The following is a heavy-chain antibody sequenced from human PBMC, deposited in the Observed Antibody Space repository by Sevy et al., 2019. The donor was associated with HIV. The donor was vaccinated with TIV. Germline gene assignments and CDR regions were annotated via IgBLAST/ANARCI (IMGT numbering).Heavy chain of an antibody. CDR2: INPKSGGT. D-gene: IGHD6-19*01. V-gene: IGHV1-2*02. CDR3: ARGHWITEAGNQWFDP. J-gene: IGHJ5*02. Sequence: ASVKVSCKASGYTFTDYFLHWVRQAPGQGLEWMGWINPKSGGTNYAQKFQGRVTMTRDTSISTAYMELIRLRSDDTAVYSCARGHWITEAGNQWFDPWGQGTLVTVSS. CDR1: GYTFTDYF.